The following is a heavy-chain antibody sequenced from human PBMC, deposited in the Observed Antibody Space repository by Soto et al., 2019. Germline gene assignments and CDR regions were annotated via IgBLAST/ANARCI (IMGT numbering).Heavy chain of an antibody. V-gene: IGHV3-15*01. CDR1: GLTFSDVR. Sequence: EVQLVASGGGFVKPGESLRLSCAGSGLTFSDVRMTWVRQAPGKGLEWIGRIQKKSDGGTTYYPVAVRGRFTSSRDDSKNTLYLQLSSLKTEDTAVYYCATDYGWAFNIWGQGTMVTVSS. J-gene: IGHJ3*02. CDR2: IQKKSDGGTT. CDR3: ATDYGWAFNI. D-gene: IGHD4-17*01.